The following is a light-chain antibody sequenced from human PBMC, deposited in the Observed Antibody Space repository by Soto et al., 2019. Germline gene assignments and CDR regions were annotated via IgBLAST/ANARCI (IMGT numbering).Light chain of an antibody. CDR1: QSISSTF. V-gene: IGKV3-20*01. J-gene: IGKJ1*01. CDR2: GAS. Sequence: EIVLTQSPGTLSLSPGERVTLSCRASQSISSTFLAWYQHKPGQAPRVIIYGASRRATGIPDRFSGSGSGTDFTLTISRLEPEVFALYYCQQYYSSWTFGQGTKVE. CDR3: QQYYSSWT.